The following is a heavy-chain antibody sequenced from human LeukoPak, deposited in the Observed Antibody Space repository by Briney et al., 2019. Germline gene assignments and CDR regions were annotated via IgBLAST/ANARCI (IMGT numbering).Heavy chain of an antibody. V-gene: IGHV4-59*01. D-gene: IGHD4-23*01. CDR2: IYYSGST. CDR3: ARGAYGGNSDY. J-gene: IGHJ4*02. CDR1: GGSISSYY. Sequence: SETLSLTCTVSGGSISSYYWSWIRQPPGKGLEWIGYIYYSGSTNYNPSLKSRVTISVDTSKNQFSLKLSSVTAADTAVYYCARGAYGGNSDYWGQGTLVTVSS.